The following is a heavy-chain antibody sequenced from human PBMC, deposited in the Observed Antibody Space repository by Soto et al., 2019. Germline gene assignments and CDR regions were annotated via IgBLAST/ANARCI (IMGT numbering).Heavy chain of an antibody. CDR1: GFTFSSYA. Sequence: QVQLVESGGGVVQPGRSLRLSCAASGFTFSSYAMHWVRQAPGKGLEWVAVISYDGSNKYYADSVKGRFTISRDNSKNTLYLQMNSLRAEDTAVYYCAKERVVRGVTDYWGQGTLVTVSS. J-gene: IGHJ4*02. V-gene: IGHV3-30-3*02. CDR2: ISYDGSNK. D-gene: IGHD3-10*01. CDR3: AKERVVRGVTDY.